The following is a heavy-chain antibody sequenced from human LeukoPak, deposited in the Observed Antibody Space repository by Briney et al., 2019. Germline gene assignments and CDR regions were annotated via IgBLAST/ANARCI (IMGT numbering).Heavy chain of an antibody. J-gene: IGHJ4*02. CDR2: INHSGST. V-gene: IGHV4-34*01. CDR3: AKGHYYGSGSLDY. Sequence: PSETLSLTCAVYGVSFSGYYWSWIRQPPGEGLEWIGEINHSGSTNYNPSLKSRVTISVDTSKNQFSLKLSSVTAADTAVYYCAKGHYYGSGSLDYWGQGTLVTVSS. D-gene: IGHD3-10*01. CDR1: GVSFSGYY.